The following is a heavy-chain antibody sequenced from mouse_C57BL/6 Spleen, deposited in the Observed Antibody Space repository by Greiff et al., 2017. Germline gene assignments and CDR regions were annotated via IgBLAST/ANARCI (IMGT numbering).Heavy chain of an antibody. D-gene: IGHD2-5*01. CDR3: TRDSNWYFDV. CDR1: GYTFTSYW. Sequence: EVQLQQSGTVLARPGASVKMSCKTSGYTFTSYWMHWVKQRPGQGLEWIGAIYPGNSDTSYNQKFKGKDKLTAVTSASTAYMELSSLTNEDSAVYYCTRDSNWYFDVWGTGTTVTVSS. CDR2: IYPGNSDT. J-gene: IGHJ1*03. V-gene: IGHV1-5*01.